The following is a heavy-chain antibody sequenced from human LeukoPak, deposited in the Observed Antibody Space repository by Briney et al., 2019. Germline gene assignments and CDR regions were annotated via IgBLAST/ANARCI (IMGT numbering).Heavy chain of an antibody. J-gene: IGHJ4*02. V-gene: IGHV3-74*01. CDR1: GFTFSNYW. CDR3: TRDRTTVTLFDY. D-gene: IGHD4-17*01. CDR2: ISTDGITT. Sequence: GGSLRLSCAASGFTFSNYWIHWVRQTPAKGLVWISAISTDGITTRYADSVKGRISISRDNAKNTVYLEMNSLRAEDTAVYYCTRDRTTVTLFDYWGQGTLVTVSS.